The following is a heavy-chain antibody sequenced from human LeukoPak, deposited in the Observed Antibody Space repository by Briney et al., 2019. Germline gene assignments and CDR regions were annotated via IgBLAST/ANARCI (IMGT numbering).Heavy chain of an antibody. Sequence: SVKVSCKASGGTFSSYAISWVRQAPGQGLEWMGRIIPILGIANYVQKFQGRVTITADKSTSTAYMELSSLRSEDTAVYYCARDKAVAGTPYFDYWGQGTLVTVSS. CDR3: ARDKAVAGTPYFDY. V-gene: IGHV1-69*04. J-gene: IGHJ4*02. CDR2: IIPILGIA. D-gene: IGHD6-19*01. CDR1: GGTFSSYA.